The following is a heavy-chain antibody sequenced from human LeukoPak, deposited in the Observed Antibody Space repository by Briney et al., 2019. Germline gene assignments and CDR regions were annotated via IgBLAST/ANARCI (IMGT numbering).Heavy chain of an antibody. V-gene: IGHV3-7*04. D-gene: IGHD2-15*01. J-gene: IGHJ4*02. Sequence: PGGSLRLSCAASGFTFSSYWMSWVRQAPGKGLEWVANIKQDGSERYYVDSVRGRFTISRDNAKNSLYLQMNSLRAVDTAAYYCARGPSGGNGFSYWGLGTLVTVSS. CDR3: ARGPSGGNGFSY. CDR2: IKQDGSER. CDR1: GFTFSSYW.